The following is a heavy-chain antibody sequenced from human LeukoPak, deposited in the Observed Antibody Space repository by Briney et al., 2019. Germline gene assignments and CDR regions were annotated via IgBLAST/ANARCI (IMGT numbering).Heavy chain of an antibody. V-gene: IGHV4-4*07. CDR2: IHTSGST. Sequence: SGPGLVKPSETLSLTCTVSGGSISSYYWSWIRQPAGKGLEWIGRIHTSGSTNYNPSLKSRVTMSVDTSKNQFSLKLSSVTAADTAVYYCARNGIVGATRPFDPWGQGTLVTVSS. CDR1: GGSISSYY. CDR3: ARNGIVGATRPFDP. D-gene: IGHD1-26*01. J-gene: IGHJ5*02.